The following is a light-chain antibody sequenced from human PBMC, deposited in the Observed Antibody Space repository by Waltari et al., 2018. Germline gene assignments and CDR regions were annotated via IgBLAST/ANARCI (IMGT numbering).Light chain of an antibody. Sequence: DIQMTQSPSTLSAPVGYRVTITCRASQSISSWLAWYQQKPGKAPKLLIYDASSLESGVPSRFSGSGSGTEFTLTISSLQPDDFATYYCQQYNSYSTFGQGTKVEIK. V-gene: IGKV1-5*01. CDR2: DAS. CDR3: QQYNSYST. J-gene: IGKJ1*01. CDR1: QSISSW.